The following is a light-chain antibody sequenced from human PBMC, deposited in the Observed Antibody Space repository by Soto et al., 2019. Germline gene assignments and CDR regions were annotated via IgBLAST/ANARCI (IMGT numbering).Light chain of an antibody. V-gene: IGKV1-5*01. Sequence: DIQMPQSPSTPSASAGDRVTITCRASESISSWLAWYQQKPGKAPKLLIYDASSLESGVPSRFSGSGSGTEFTLTISSLQPDDFATYYCQQYNSYSPWTFGQGTKVDIK. J-gene: IGKJ1*01. CDR3: QQYNSYSPWT. CDR2: DAS. CDR1: ESISSW.